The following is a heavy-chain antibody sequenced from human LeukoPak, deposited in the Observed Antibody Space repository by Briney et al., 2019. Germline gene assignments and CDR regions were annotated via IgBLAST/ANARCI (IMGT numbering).Heavy chain of an antibody. J-gene: IGHJ4*02. V-gene: IGHV3-21*01. CDR3: ARGNIKFDY. Sequence: GGSLRLSCAASGFTFNNYAMNWVRQAPGKGLEWVSSISSSSDYIYYVDSVKGRFTISRDNAKNSLFLQMNSLRAEDTAVYFCARGNIKFDYWGRGTLVTVSS. CDR2: ISSSSDYI. CDR1: GFTFNNYA.